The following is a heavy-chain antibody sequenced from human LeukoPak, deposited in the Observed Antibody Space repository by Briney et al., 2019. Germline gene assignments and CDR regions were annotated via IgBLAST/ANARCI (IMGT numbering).Heavy chain of an antibody. J-gene: IGHJ2*01. CDR1: GFTFVDYG. Sequence: GGSLRLSCAASGFTFVDYGMNWVRQAPGKGLEWVANVKQDGSEKYYVASVKGRFTISRDNAKNSLYLQMNSLRAEDTAVYYCATRYFDLWGRGTLVTVSS. CDR3: ATRYFDL. V-gene: IGHV3-7*01. CDR2: VKQDGSEK.